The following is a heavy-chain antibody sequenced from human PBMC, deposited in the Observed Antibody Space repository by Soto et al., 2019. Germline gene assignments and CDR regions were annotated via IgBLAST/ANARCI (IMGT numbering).Heavy chain of an antibody. J-gene: IGHJ6*02. CDR3: ARGSWDV. CDR1: GFTVSNYY. V-gene: IGHV3-53*01. CDR2: IYTGGSA. Sequence: EVPLVESGGGLIQPGGSLRLSCAASGFTVSNYYMTWVRQAPGKGLEWVSVIYTGGSADYANSVKGRFTISRDTSKNTLYLQMDSLRVEDTAVYYCARGSWDVWGQGTTFTVSS.